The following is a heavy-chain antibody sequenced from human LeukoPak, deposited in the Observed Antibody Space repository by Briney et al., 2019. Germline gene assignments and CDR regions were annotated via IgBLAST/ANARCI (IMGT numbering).Heavy chain of an antibody. Sequence: GESLKISCKLSADTFTNYWXAWVRQMXXXXXEWMGIIYPGDSETRYGPSFQGQVTISADRSLTTAYLQWSSLSASDTAIYYCARRSGRWSDFDYWGQGTLVTVSS. CDR2: IYPGDSET. CDR1: ADTFTNYW. CDR3: ARRSGRWSDFDY. V-gene: IGHV5-51*01. D-gene: IGHD6-25*01. J-gene: IGHJ4*02.